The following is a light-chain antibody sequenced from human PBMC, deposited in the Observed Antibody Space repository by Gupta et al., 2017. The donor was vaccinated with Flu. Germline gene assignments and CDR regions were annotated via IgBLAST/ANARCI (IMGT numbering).Light chain of an antibody. CDR2: WAS. V-gene: IGKV4-1*01. J-gene: IGKJ1*01. Sequence: SLGERATINCKSSQSVLYSSNNKNYLAWYQQKPGQPPKLLIYWASTRESGVPDRFSGSGSGTDFTLTISILQAEDVAVYYCQQDYSTPWTFGQGTKVEIK. CDR1: QSVLYSSNNKNY. CDR3: QQDYSTPWT.